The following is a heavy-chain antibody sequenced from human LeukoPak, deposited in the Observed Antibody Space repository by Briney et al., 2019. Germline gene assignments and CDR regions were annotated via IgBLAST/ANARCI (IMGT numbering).Heavy chain of an antibody. V-gene: IGHV3-23*01. CDR1: GFTFSSYA. CDR2: ISGSGGST. J-gene: IGHJ4*02. D-gene: IGHD5-18*01. CDR3: ARGRLMGTAILSSFDY. Sequence: GGSLRLSCAASGFTFSSYAMSWVRQAPGKGLEWVSAISGSGGSTYYADSVKGRFTISRDNSKNTLYLQMNSLRAEDTAVYYCARGRLMGTAILSSFDYWGQGTLVTVSS.